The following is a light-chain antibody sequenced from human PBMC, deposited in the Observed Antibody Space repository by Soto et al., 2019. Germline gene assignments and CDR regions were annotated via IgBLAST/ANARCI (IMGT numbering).Light chain of an antibody. Sequence: DIQMTQSPSTLSASVGHRVTITCRASQSFSSWLAWYQQKPGKAPKLVIYDASSLQSGVPSRFSGSGSGTEFTLTIRSLQPDDFATYYCQQYQSYWTFGQGTRWISN. CDR2: DAS. CDR1: QSFSSW. CDR3: QQYQSYWT. J-gene: IGKJ1*01. V-gene: IGKV1-5*01.